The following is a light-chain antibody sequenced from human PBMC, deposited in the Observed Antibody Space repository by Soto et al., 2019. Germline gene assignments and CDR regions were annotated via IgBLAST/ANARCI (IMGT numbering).Light chain of an antibody. V-gene: IGKV3-15*01. Sequence: EIVMTQSPATLSVSPGERATLSCRAGQSVSSNLAWYQQKPGQAPRLLIYGASTRATGIPARFSGSGSGTEFTLTISSLQSEDFAVYYCQQDYTSPRTFGHGTKGDIK. CDR1: QSVSSN. CDR3: QQDYTSPRT. CDR2: GAS. J-gene: IGKJ1*01.